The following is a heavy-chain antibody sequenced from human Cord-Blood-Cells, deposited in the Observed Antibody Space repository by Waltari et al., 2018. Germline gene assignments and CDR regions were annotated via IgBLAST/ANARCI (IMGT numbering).Heavy chain of an antibody. Sequence: EVQLVQSGAEVKKPGESLKISCKGSGYSFTSYWIGWVRQMAGKGLEWMGIIYPGDSDTRYSPSFQGQVTISADKSISTAYLQWSSLKASDTAMYYCARHGRKSAYCGGDCYIDYWGQGTLVTVSS. CDR2: IYPGDSDT. J-gene: IGHJ4*02. CDR1: GYSFTSYW. CDR3: ARHGRKSAYCGGDCYIDY. V-gene: IGHV5-51*01. D-gene: IGHD2-21*02.